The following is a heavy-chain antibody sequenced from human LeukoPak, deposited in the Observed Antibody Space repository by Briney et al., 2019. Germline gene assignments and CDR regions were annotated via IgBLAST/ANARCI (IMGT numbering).Heavy chain of an antibody. CDR2: IIPIFGTA. D-gene: IGHD6-6*01. CDR1: GGTFSSYA. J-gene: IGHJ3*02. CDR3: ARRGRAAHAFDI. V-gene: IGHV1-69*06. Sequence: SVKVSCKASGGTFSSYAISWVRQAPGQGLEWMGGIIPIFGTANYAQKFQGRVTITADKSTSTAYMELSSLRSEDTAVYYCARRGRAAHAFDIWGQGTMVTVSS.